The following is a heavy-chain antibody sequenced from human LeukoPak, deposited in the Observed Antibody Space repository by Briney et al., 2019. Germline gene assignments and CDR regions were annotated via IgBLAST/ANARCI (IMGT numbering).Heavy chain of an antibody. Sequence: ASVTVLCKASGYTFTGDYMHWVQQAPGQGLEWMGWINPNSGGTNYAQKFQGRVTMTRDTSISTAYMELSRLRSDDTAVYYCARDRYNWNYALTRIDGMSVWGARSTVTVSS. V-gene: IGHV1-2*02. CDR3: ARDRYNWNYALTRIDGMSV. D-gene: IGHD1-7*01. J-gene: IGHJ6*01. CDR1: GYTFTGDY. CDR2: INPNSGGT.